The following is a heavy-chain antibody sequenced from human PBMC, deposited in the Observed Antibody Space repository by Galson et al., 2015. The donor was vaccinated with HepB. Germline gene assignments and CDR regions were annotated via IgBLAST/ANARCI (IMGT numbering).Heavy chain of an antibody. D-gene: IGHD3-10*01. V-gene: IGHV3-7*01. Sequence: SLRLSCAASGFTFTPDWMTWVRQAPGKGLEWVANIRQDGSDKHYVDSVKGRFTVSRDNRKKVSYLQMNSLRGEDTAVYYCTGGGYWGPGTLVTVSP. CDR1: GFTFTPDW. J-gene: IGHJ4*02. CDR2: IRQDGSDK. CDR3: TGGGY.